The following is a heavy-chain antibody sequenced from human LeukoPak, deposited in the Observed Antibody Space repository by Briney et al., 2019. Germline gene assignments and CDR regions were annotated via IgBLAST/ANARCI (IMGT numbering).Heavy chain of an antibody. J-gene: IGHJ4*02. D-gene: IGHD3-3*01. CDR2: ISSSSSYI. CDR1: GFTFSSYA. CDR3: TTGTLRFLEWLYFDY. V-gene: IGHV3-21*03. Sequence: GGSLRLSCAASGFTFSSYAMSWVRQAPGKGLEWVSSISSSSSYIYYADSVKGRFTIPRDNAKNSLYLQMNSLKTEDTAVYYCTTGTLRFLEWLYFDYWGQGTLVTVSS.